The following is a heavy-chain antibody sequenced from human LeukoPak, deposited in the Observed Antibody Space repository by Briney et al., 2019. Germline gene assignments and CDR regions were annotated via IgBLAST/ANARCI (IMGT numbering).Heavy chain of an antibody. CDR2: INPNSGGT. Sequence: ASVKVSCXASGYTFTGYYMHWVRQAPGQGLGWMGWINPNSGGTNYAQKFQGRVTMTRDTSISTAYMELSRLRSDDTAVYYCARDWRCSSTSCYVSDYWGQGTLVTVSS. D-gene: IGHD2-2*01. V-gene: IGHV1-2*02. CDR1: GYTFTGYY. J-gene: IGHJ4*02. CDR3: ARDWRCSSTSCYVSDY.